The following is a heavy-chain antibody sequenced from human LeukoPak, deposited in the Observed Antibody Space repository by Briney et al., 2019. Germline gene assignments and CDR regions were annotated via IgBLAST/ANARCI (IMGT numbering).Heavy chain of an antibody. CDR2: IYYTGTT. J-gene: IGHJ6*02. D-gene: IGHD4-17*01. CDR3: AREDPQTTVPEGMDV. CDR1: GGSISTYY. V-gene: IGHV4-59*01. Sequence: KPSETLSLTCSVSGGSISTYYWSWIRQPPGKGLEWIGYIYYTGTTNYNPSLRSRLTISVDTSRNQFSLRLSSVTAADTAVYYCAREDPQTTVPEGMDVWGHGTTVIVSS.